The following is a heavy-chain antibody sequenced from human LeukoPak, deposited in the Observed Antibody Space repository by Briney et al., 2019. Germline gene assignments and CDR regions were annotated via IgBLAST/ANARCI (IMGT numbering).Heavy chain of an antibody. CDR2: IWYHGSNR. V-gene: IGHV3-33*01. D-gene: IGHD2-21*02. J-gene: IGHJ3*02. CDR1: GFIFSIYG. CDR3: VRVVTVSNTDPAFDI. Sequence: PGRSLSLSCAAAGFIFSIYGMHWVRHAPAKWLELVSVIWYHGSNRHYADSVKGRFTISRDNPKKTLYLQMNSLSAEDTAVYYCVRVVTVSNTDPAFDIWGQGTLVTVSS.